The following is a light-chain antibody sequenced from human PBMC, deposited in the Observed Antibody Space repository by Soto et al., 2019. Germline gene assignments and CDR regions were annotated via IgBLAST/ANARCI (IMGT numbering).Light chain of an antibody. CDR1: QSISSW. V-gene: IGKV1-5*03. CDR2: KSS. J-gene: IGKJ1*01. Sequence: DIQMTQSPSTLSASVGDRVTITCRASQSISSWLAWYQQKPGKAPKLLLYKSSSLESGAPSRFSGSGSGTEFTLTISSLQPDDFAAYYGQHYNSYRRTFGQGTKVEIK. CDR3: QHYNSYRRT.